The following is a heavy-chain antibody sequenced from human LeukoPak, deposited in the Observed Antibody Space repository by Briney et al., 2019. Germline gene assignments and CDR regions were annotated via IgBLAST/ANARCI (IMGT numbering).Heavy chain of an antibody. CDR2: IYHSGST. CDR1: GYSISSGYF. CDR3: ARNNWNYGWFEWFDP. J-gene: IGHJ5*02. Sequence: SETLSLTCTVSGYSISSGYFWGWIRQPPGKGLEWIGTIYHSGSTYYNPSLKSRVTISLDTSKNQFSLKLSSVTAADTAVYYCARNNWNYGWFEWFDPWGQGTLVTVSS. D-gene: IGHD1-7*01. V-gene: IGHV4-38-2*02.